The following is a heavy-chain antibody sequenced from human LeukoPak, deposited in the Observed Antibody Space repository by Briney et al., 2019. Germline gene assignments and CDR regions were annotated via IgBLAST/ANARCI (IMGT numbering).Heavy chain of an antibody. V-gene: IGHV4-59*01. J-gene: IGHJ4*02. CDR3: ARGLDHSSSWQQIDY. CDR2: IYYSGST. CDR1: GGSISSYY. D-gene: IGHD6-13*01. Sequence: SETLSLTCTVSGGSISSYYWSWIRQPPGKGLEWIGYIYYSGSTNYNPSLKSRVTISVDTSKNQFSLKLSSVTAADTAVYYCARGLDHSSSWQQIDYWGQGILVTVSS.